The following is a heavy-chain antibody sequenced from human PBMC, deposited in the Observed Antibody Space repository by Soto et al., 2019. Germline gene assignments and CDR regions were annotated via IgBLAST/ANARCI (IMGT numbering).Heavy chain of an antibody. CDR2: IYYSGST. J-gene: IGHJ3*02. Sequence: SETLSLTCTVSGGSIXSYYWSLIRQPPGKGLEWIGYIYYSGSTNYNPSLKSRVTISVDTSKNQFSLKLSSVTAADTAVYYCARVWGGAFDIWGQGTMVTVSS. V-gene: IGHV4-59*01. D-gene: IGHD3-10*01. CDR3: ARVWGGAFDI. CDR1: GGSIXSYY.